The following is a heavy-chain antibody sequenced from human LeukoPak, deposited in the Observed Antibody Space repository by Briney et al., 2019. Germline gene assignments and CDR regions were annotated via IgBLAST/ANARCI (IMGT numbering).Heavy chain of an antibody. V-gene: IGHV4-39*07. J-gene: IGHJ4*02. CDR3: ARVADGKGYPFDY. CDR1: GGSISNSDYS. CDR2: IYYSGST. D-gene: IGHD5-18*01. Sequence: SETLSLACTVSGGSISNSDYSWGWIRQPPGKGLECIGTIYYSGSTYYKSSLKSRVTISVDTSKNQFSLKLSSVTAADTAVYYCARVADGKGYPFDYWGQGTLVTVSS.